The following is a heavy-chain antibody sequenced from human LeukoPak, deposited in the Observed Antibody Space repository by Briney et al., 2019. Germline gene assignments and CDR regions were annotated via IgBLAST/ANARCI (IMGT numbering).Heavy chain of an antibody. D-gene: IGHD3-10*01. Sequence: ASVKVSCKASGYTFSRYGISWVRQAPGQGLELIGWINTYNGNANYAQQFQGRVIMPTHTSTSTVYMELRGLRSDDTAVYYCARDSTGDERYGAGSYYGNWGQGTLVTVSS. CDR3: ARDSTGDERYGAGSYYGN. CDR2: INTYNGNA. CDR1: GYTFSRYG. J-gene: IGHJ4*02. V-gene: IGHV1-18*01.